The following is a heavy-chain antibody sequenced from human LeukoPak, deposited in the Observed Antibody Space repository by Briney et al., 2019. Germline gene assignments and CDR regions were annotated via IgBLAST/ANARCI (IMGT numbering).Heavy chain of an antibody. D-gene: IGHD6-13*01. CDR3: ARGAHLTSFHIAAAGTENHDAFDI. CDR2: IYHSGST. V-gene: IGHV4-30-2*01. J-gene: IGHJ3*02. CDR1: GGSISSGGYY. Sequence: ASQTLSLTCTVSGGSISSGGYYWSWIRQPPGKGLEWIGYIYHSGSTYYNPSLKSRVTISVDRSKNQFSLKLSSVTAADTAVYYCARGAHLTSFHIAAAGTENHDAFDIWGQGTMVTVSS.